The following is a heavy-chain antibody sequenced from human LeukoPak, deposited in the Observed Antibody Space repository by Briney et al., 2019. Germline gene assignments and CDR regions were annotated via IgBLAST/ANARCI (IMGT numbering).Heavy chain of an antibody. V-gene: IGHV3-21*01. CDR2: ISISSSYI. CDR1: GFTFSSYS. CDR3: ARVGGLSFYGMDV. J-gene: IGHJ6*02. Sequence: PGGSLRLSCAASGFTFSSYSMNWVRQAPGKGLEWVSSISISSSYIYYADSVKGRFTISRDNAKNSLYLQMNSLRAEDTAVYYCARVGGLSFYGMDVWGQGTTVTVSS. D-gene: IGHD3-16*02.